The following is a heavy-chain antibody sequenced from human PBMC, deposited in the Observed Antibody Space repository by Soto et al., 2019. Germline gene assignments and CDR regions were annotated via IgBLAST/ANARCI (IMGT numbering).Heavy chain of an antibody. Sequence: QITLNESGPTVVKPAETLTLTCTFSGFSLTTSGVGVGWSRQSPGKAPEWLALIYWDDDKRYSASLKSRLTITNDTSKNQVVLTMASVDPADTATYYCAHRILRTVFGLVTTTAIYFDFWGQGTPVVVS. V-gene: IGHV2-5*02. CDR2: IYWDDDK. CDR1: GFSLTTSGVG. D-gene: IGHD3-3*01. J-gene: IGHJ4*02. CDR3: AHRILRTVFGLVTTTAIYFDF.